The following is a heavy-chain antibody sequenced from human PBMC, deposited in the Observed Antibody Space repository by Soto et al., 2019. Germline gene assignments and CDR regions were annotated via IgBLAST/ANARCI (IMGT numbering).Heavy chain of an antibody. Sequence: QLQLQESGPGLVKPSETLSLTCTVSGGSISSSSYYWGWIRQPPGKGLEWIGSIYYSGSTYYNPSLKSRVTISVDTSKNQFSLKLSSVTAADTAVYYCARRVLGNDAFDIWGQGTMVTVSS. CDR1: GGSISSSSYY. J-gene: IGHJ3*02. CDR2: IYYSGST. D-gene: IGHD2-15*01. CDR3: ARRVLGNDAFDI. V-gene: IGHV4-39*01.